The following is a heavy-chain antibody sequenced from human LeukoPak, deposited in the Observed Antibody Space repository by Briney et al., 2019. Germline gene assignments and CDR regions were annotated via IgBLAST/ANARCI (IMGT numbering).Heavy chain of an antibody. J-gene: IGHJ6*03. V-gene: IGHV4-4*07. CDR1: GGSISTYY. CDR2: IYTSGST. D-gene: IGHD3-3*01. CDR3: ARDSAPWSGHYMDV. Sequence: KPSETLSLTCTVSGGSISTYYWSWIRQPAGKGLEWIGRIYTSGSTTYNPFLKSRVTMSVDTSKNQFSLKLTSVTAADTAVYYCARDSAPWSGHYMDVWGKGTTVTVSS.